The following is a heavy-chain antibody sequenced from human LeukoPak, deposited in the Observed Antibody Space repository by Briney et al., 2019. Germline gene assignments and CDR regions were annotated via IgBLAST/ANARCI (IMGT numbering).Heavy chain of an antibody. Sequence: PGGSLRLSCAASGFTFSSYGMHWVRQAPGKGLEWVAVISYDGSNKYYADSVKGRFTISRDNSKNTLYLQMNSLRAEDTAVYYCAKPYRGVGATAWDYWGQGTLVTVSS. CDR1: GFTFSSYG. CDR2: ISYDGSNK. V-gene: IGHV3-30*18. CDR3: AKPYRGVGATAWDY. D-gene: IGHD1-26*01. J-gene: IGHJ4*02.